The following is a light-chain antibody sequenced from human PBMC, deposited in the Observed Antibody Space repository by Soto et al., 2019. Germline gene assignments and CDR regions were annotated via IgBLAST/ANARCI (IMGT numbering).Light chain of an antibody. Sequence: QSALTQAASVSGSPGQSITISCTGTSSDVGGYNYVSWYQQFPGKVPKLLIYNVSNRPSGVSNRFSGSKSGNTASLTISGLQAEDEDDYFCTSSTSGSLYVFGTGTKV. CDR2: NVS. V-gene: IGLV2-14*01. CDR3: TSSTSGSLYV. J-gene: IGLJ1*01. CDR1: SSDVGGYNY.